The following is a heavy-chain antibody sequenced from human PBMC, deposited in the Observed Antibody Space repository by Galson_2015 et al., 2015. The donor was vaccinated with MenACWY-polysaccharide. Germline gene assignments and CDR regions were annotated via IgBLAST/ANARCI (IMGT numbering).Heavy chain of an antibody. CDR3: ERAEDRRTDL. V-gene: IGHV3-48*03. D-gene: IGHD2-15*01. J-gene: IGHJ6*02. CDR1: GFTFSNYG. CDR2: ISISGGST. Sequence: SLRLSCAASGFTFSNYGMHWVRQAPGKGLEWVSCISISGGSTYYADSVKGRFTISRDNAKNTLYLQMNSLRAEDTAVYYCERAEDRRTDLRGQGTAVTVSS.